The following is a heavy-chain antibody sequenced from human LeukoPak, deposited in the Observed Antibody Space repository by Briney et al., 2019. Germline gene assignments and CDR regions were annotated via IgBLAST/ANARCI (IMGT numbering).Heavy chain of an antibody. CDR3: ARHSRSGYSDYESAFDI. CDR1: GGPISSSSFH. Sequence: PSETLSLTCTVSGGPISSSSFHWHWIRQPPGKGLEWIGTIFYSGNTYYNPSLKRRITISVDTSKTHFSLKLSSVAAADTAVYYCARHSRSGYSDYESAFDIWGQGTMVIVSS. D-gene: IGHD5-12*01. J-gene: IGHJ3*02. CDR2: IFYSGNT. V-gene: IGHV4-39*01.